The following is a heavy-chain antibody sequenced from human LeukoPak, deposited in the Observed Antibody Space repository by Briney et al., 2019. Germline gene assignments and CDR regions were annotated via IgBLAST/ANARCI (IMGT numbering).Heavy chain of an antibody. Sequence: GGSLRLSCAASGFSFSNYGMNWVRQAPGKGLEWVSGITGSGGSTYYAGSVKGRFTISRDNSKNTLYLQVNGLRAEDTAVYYCAKDDGLIMFSSWGQGTLVTVSS. V-gene: IGHV3-23*01. D-gene: IGHD3-16*01. J-gene: IGHJ5*02. CDR3: AKDDGLIMFSS. CDR1: GFSFSNYG. CDR2: ITGSGGST.